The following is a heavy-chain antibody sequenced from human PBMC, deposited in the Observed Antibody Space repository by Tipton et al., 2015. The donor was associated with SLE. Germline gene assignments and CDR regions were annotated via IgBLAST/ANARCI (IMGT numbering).Heavy chain of an antibody. Sequence: SLRLSCVASQFSFNSYAMTWVRQAPEKGLEWVSAISATGGNTYYADSVKGRFIISRDNSKNTLFLQMDSLRAEDTAVYYCGRDSGSFDIWGQGTMVTVSS. CDR2: ISATGGNT. CDR1: QFSFNSYA. V-gene: IGHV3-23*01. J-gene: IGHJ3*02. D-gene: IGHD3-22*01. CDR3: GRDSGSFDI.